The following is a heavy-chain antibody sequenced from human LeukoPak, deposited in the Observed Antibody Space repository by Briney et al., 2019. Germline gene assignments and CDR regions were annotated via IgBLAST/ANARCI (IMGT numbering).Heavy chain of an antibody. CDR2: IDPTGGST. V-gene: IGHV1-46*01. CDR1: GYTFSTYL. J-gene: IGHJ5*02. CDR3: AREYSSSWSNWFDP. D-gene: IGHD6-13*01. Sequence: ASVKVSCKASGYTFSTYLMHWVRQAPGQGLEWMGIIDPTGGSTNYAQKFQGRVTMTRDTSTSTAYMELRSLRSDDTAVYYCAREYSSSWSNWFDPWGQGTLVTVSS.